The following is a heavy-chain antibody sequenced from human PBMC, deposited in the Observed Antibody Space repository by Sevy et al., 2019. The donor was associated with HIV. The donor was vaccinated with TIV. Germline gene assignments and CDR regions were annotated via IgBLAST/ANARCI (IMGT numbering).Heavy chain of an antibody. V-gene: IGHV3-23*01. Sequence: GGSLRLSCAASGSTFSNYAMSWVRQTPGKGLEWVSAISGSAHRTYYTDSVKGQFTISRDNSKNMLFLQMNSLRAEDTAVYYCVKEVSEYSYSDYWGQGTLVTVSS. CDR3: VKEVSEYSYSDY. CDR2: ISGSAHRT. J-gene: IGHJ4*02. D-gene: IGHD5-18*01. CDR1: GSTFSNYA.